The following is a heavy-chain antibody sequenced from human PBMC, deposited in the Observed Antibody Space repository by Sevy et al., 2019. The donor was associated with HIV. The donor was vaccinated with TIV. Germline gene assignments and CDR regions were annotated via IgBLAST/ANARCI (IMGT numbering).Heavy chain of an antibody. V-gene: IGHV3-9*01. CDR2: ISWNSGSI. J-gene: IGHJ6*02. CDR3: AKDTAPHYYDSSGQYYYYYGMDV. D-gene: IGHD3-22*01. Sequence: GGSLRLSCAASGFTFDDYAMHWVRQAPGNGLEWVSGISWNSGSIGYADSVKGRFTISRDNAKNSLYLQMNSLRAEDTALYYCAKDTAPHYYDSSGQYYYYYGMDVWGQGTTVTVSS. CDR1: GFTFDDYA.